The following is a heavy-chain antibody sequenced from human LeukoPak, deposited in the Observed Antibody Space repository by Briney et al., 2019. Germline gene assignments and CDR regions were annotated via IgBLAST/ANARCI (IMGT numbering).Heavy chain of an antibody. CDR3: ARARSSYGYGDAFDI. V-gene: IGHV3-21*01. CDR2: IDSSGGYM. D-gene: IGHD5-18*01. CDR1: GFTFNTYS. J-gene: IGHJ3*02. Sequence: PGGSLRLSCEASGFTFNTYSMNWARQAPGKGLEWVSSIDSSGGYMFYADSVKGRFTISRDNSKNTLYLQMNSLRAEDTAVYYCARARSSYGYGDAFDIWGQGTMVTVSS.